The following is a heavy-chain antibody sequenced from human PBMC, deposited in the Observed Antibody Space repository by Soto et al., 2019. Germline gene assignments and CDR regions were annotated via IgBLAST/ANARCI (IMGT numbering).Heavy chain of an antibody. CDR1: GGSISSYY. J-gene: IGHJ5*02. V-gene: IGHV4-59*08. Sequence: SETLSLTCTVSGGSISSYYWSWIRQPPGKGLEWIGYIYYSGSTNYNPSLKSRVTISVDTSKNQFSLKLSSVTAADTAVYYCARLRMGYDSSGYYPGFRFDPWGQGTLVTVSS. CDR2: IYYSGST. D-gene: IGHD3-22*01. CDR3: ARLRMGYDSSGYYPGFRFDP.